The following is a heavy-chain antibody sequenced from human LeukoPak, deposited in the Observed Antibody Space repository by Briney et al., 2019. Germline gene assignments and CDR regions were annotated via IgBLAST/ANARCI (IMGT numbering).Heavy chain of an antibody. CDR3: ATLTRGNYYDSSGPVFDY. CDR2: VSYSGRP. J-gene: IGHJ4*02. Sequence: SETLSLTCTVSGGSFGSSPYYWAWVRQPPGRELDWIGSVSYSGRPSYTPSLESRVTISVDTSKNQFSLKLSSETAADTAVYYCATLTRGNYYDSSGPVFDYWGQGTLVTVSS. D-gene: IGHD3-22*01. CDR1: GGSFGSSPYY. V-gene: IGHV4-39*01.